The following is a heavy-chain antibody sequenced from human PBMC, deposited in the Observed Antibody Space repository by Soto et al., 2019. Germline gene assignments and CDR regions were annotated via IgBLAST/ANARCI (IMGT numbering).Heavy chain of an antibody. CDR1: GGTFSSYT. V-gene: IGHV1-69*08. D-gene: IGHD4-17*01. Sequence: QVQLVQSGAEVKKPGSSVKVSCKASGGTFSSYTISWVRQAPGQGLEWMGRIIPILGIANYAQKFQGRVTITADKPTSTAYMELSSLRSEDTAVYYCARDDGDYVANWFGPWVQGTLVAVSS. CDR3: ARDDGDYVANWFGP. CDR2: IIPILGIA. J-gene: IGHJ5*02.